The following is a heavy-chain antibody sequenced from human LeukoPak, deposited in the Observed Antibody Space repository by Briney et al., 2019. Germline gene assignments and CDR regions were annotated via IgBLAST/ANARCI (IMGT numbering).Heavy chain of an antibody. CDR1: GFTFDDYA. CDR3: AKDVGPYYDFWSGSQYYYYMDV. Sequence: PGRSLRLSCAASGFTFDDYAMHWVRQAPGKGLGWVSGISWYIGSIGYADSVTGRFTISRDNDKNSLHLQRNRLRAEDMALYYCAKDVGPYYDFWSGSQYYYYMDVWGKGTLVTVSS. CDR2: ISWYIGSI. V-gene: IGHV3-9*03. D-gene: IGHD3-3*01. J-gene: IGHJ6*03.